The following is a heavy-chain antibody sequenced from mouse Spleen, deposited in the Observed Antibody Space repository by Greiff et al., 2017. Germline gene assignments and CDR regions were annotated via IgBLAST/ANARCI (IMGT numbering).Heavy chain of an antibody. CDR3: TREKAYYYGFDY. Sequence: QVQLKQSGAELVRPGASVTLSCKASGYTFTDYEMHWVKQTPVHGLEWIGAIDPETGGTAYNQKFKGKAILTADKSSSTAYMELRSLTSEDSAVYYCTREKAYYYGFDYWGQGTTLTVSS. J-gene: IGHJ2*01. V-gene: IGHV1-15*01. D-gene: IGHD1-1*01. CDR1: GYTFTDYE. CDR2: IDPETGGT.